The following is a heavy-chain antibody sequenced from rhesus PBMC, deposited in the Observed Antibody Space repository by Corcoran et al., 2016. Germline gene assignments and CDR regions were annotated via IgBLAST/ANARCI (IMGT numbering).Heavy chain of an antibody. CDR1: GGSISSSY. CDR3: ARTYCTGSGCFDY. Sequence: QLQLQESGPGLVKPSETLSVTCAVSGGSISSSYWSWIRQAPGKGREWIGFIYGRGGSTTDNPSIKRRVTLSVDTSKNQLSLKLSSVTAADTAVYYCARTYCTGSGCFDYWGQGVLVTVSS. CDR2: IYGRGGST. J-gene: IGHJ4*01. D-gene: IGHD2-21*01. V-gene: IGHV4-169*01.